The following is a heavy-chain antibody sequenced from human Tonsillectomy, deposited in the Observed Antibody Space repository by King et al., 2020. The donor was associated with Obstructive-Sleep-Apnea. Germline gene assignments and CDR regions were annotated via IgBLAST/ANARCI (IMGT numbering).Heavy chain of an antibody. CDR2: ISYTGSA. CDR1: GGSFRGYY. D-gene: IGHD6-13*01. Sequence: VQLQQWGAGLVKPSETLSLSCGVFGGSFRGYYWSWIRQPPGKGLEWIGEISYTGSAHYNSSLMSRVTISIDTSDNHLSLKMSSVTAADTAGYFCARGRSSWGGNWFAPWGQGTLVTVSS. CDR3: ARGRSSWGGNWFAP. V-gene: IGHV4-34*01. J-gene: IGHJ5*02.